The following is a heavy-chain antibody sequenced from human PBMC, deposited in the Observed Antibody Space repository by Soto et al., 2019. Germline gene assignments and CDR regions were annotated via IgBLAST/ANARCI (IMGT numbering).Heavy chain of an antibody. CDR3: ARDMTITVVPYFDF. D-gene: IGHD1-20*01. V-gene: IGHV1-69*06. CDR1: VGTFSNYV. Sequence: QVQLVPSGAEVKQPGYSVKVSCKASVGTFSNYVVNWVRQAPGQGLEWMGRIIPISGAENYAQKLQGRVTITADSSPSTSYMELSSMLSTDTAVYYFARDMTITVVPYFDFWGQGSLVTVAS. CDR2: IIPISGAE. J-gene: IGHJ4*02.